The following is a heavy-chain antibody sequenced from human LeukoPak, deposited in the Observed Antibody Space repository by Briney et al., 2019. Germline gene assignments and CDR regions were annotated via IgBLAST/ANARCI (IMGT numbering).Heavy chain of an antibody. CDR3: ARAVVRLSPDY. J-gene: IGHJ4*02. V-gene: IGHV1-18*01. CDR2: ISAYNGNT. CDR1: GYTFTSYG. Sequence: GASVKVSCEASGYTFTSYGISWVRQAPGQGLEWVGWISAYNGNTNYAQKLQGRVTMTTDTSTSTAYMELRSLRSDDTAVYYCARAVVRLSPDYWGQGTLVTVSS. D-gene: IGHD5-12*01.